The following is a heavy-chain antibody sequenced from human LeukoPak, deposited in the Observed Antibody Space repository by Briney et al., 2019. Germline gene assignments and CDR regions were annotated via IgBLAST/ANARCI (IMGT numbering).Heavy chain of an antibody. CDR1: GFTFSNYW. Sequence: PGESLSLSCAASGFTFSNYWLSWVRQAPGKGLQWVANINQDGSVKYYVEYVKGRFTISRDNAKNSVYLQMNSLRAEDAAVYYCATSDDSSGCDWGQGTLVTVSS. CDR3: ATSDDSSGCD. V-gene: IGHV3-7*01. J-gene: IGHJ4*02. D-gene: IGHD3-22*01. CDR2: INQDGSVK.